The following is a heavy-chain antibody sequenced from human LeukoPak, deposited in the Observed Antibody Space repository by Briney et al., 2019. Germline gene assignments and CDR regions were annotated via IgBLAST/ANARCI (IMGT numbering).Heavy chain of an antibody. Sequence: ASVTVSFKASGYTYTSYAISWVRQAPGQGREWMGWISTYNGHTDFAQKFRGRVSMTTDASTNTPYMEIQSLRSDDAAVYYCARAGNYNWNYLSYWGQGTLVAVSS. V-gene: IGHV1-18*01. D-gene: IGHD1-1*01. J-gene: IGHJ4*02. CDR3: ARAGNYNWNYLSY. CDR1: GYTYTSYA. CDR2: ISTYNGHT.